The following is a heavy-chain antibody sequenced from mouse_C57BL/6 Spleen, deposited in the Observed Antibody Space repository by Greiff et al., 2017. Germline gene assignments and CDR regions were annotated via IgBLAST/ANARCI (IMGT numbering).Heavy chain of an antibody. CDR2: NYPRSGNT. Sequence: VQGVESGAELARPGASVKLSCTASGYTFTSYGISWVKQRTGQGLEWIGENYPRSGNTYYNEKFKGKATLTADKSSSAAYMELRSLTSEDSAVYFGALITTAFDYWGQGTTLTVSS. J-gene: IGHJ2*01. V-gene: IGHV1-81*01. CDR1: GYTFTSYG. D-gene: IGHD1-2*01. CDR3: ALITTAFDY.